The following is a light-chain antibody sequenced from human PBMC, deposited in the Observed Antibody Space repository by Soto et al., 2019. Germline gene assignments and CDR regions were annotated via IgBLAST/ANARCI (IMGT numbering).Light chain of an antibody. Sequence: EIVLTQSPATLSLSPGERATLSCRASQSVSSYYLAWYQQKPGQAPRLLIYAASSRATGIPARFSGSGSGTEFTLTISSLQSEDFAVYYCQQYNNWPLTFGQGTRLEIK. CDR3: QQYNNWPLT. CDR1: QSVSSY. CDR2: AAS. J-gene: IGKJ5*01. V-gene: IGKV3-15*01.